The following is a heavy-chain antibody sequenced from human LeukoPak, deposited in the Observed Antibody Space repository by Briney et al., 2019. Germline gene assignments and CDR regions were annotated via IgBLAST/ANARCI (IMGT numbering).Heavy chain of an antibody. J-gene: IGHJ3*02. CDR1: GGSISSSSYY. CDR3: ARTYYDILTGYLPDAFDI. V-gene: IGHV4-39*07. CDR2: IYYSGST. Sequence: SETLSLTCTVSGGSISSSSYYWGWIRQPPGKGLEWIGSIYYSGSTYYNPSLKSRVTMSVDRSKNQFSLKLSSVTAADTAVYYCARTYYDILTGYLPDAFDIWGRGTMVTVSS. D-gene: IGHD3-9*01.